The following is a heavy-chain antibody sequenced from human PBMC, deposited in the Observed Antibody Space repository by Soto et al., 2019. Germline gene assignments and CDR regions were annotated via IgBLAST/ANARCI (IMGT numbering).Heavy chain of an antibody. V-gene: IGHV4-34*01. D-gene: IGHD6-13*01. CDR1: GGSFSGYC. CDR3: ARGRKEYRSSWYVD. Sequence: QVQLQQWGAGLLKPSETLSLTCAVYGGSFSGYCWSWIRQPPGTGLEWIGEVDHSGSTNYNPSLKSRVTISVDTSKNQFSLKLSSVTAADTAVYYCARGRKEYRSSWYVDWGQGTLVTVSS. CDR2: VDHSGST. J-gene: IGHJ4*02.